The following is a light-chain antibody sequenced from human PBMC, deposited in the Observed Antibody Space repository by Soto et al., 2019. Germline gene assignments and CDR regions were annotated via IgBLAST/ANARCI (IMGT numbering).Light chain of an antibody. CDR3: SSYPSSCTPF. CDR2: EVS. Sequence: QSALTQPASVSGSPGQSITISCTGTSSDVGGYNYVSWYQQHPGKAPKLMIYEVSKRPSGVSNRFSGSKSGNTASLTISGLQAEDEADYYCSSYPSSCTPFFGGGTKLTV. V-gene: IGLV2-14*01. CDR1: SSDVGGYNY. J-gene: IGLJ2*01.